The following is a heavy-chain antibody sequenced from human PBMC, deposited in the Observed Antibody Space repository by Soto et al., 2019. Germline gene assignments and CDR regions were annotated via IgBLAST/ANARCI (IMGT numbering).Heavy chain of an antibody. CDR2: IDPSSGSA. CDR1: GDTFTTYY. J-gene: IGHJ6*02. D-gene: IGHD2-15*01. V-gene: IGHV1-46*01. Sequence: ASVKASSKASGDTFTTYYIHWVRQAPGQGLEWMGIIDPSSGSAGYAQKLQGRVTMTTDTSTSTAYMELRSLRSDDTAVYYCARATLLGYCSGGSCYSDYYYGMDVWGQGTTVNGSS. CDR3: ARATLLGYCSGGSCYSDYYYGMDV.